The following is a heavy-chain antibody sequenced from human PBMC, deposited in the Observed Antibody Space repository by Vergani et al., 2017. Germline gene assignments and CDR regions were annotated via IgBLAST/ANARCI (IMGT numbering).Heavy chain of an antibody. D-gene: IGHD3-10*01. CDR1: GGSISSSSYY. V-gene: IGHV4-39*01. CDR3: ARHPHPLHYYGSGSYYPIRYYGMDV. CDR2: IYYSGST. Sequence: QLQLQESGPGLVKPSETLSLTCTVSGGSISSSSYYWGWIRQPPGKGLEWIGSIYYSGSTSYNPSLKSRVTISVDTSKNQFSLKLSSVTAADTAVYYCARHPHPLHYYGSGSYYPIRYYGMDVWGQGTTVTVSS. J-gene: IGHJ6*02.